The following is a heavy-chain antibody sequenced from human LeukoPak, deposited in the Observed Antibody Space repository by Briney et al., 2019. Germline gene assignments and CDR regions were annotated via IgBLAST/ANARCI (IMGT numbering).Heavy chain of an antibody. CDR1: GYTFTSYY. J-gene: IGHJ6*03. V-gene: IGHV1-46*01. Sequence: GASVKVSCKASGYTFTSYYMHWVRQAPGQGLEWVGIINPSGGSTSYAQKFQGRVTMTRDTSTSTVYMELSSLRSEDTAVYYCAREAAVEMATSPPMDVWGKGTTVTVSS. CDR3: AREAAVEMATSPPMDV. CDR2: INPSGGST. D-gene: IGHD5-24*01.